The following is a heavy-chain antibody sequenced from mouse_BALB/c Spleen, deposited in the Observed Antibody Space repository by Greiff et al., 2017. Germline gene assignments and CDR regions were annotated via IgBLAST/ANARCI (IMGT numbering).Heavy chain of an antibody. CDR3: ARCEVRDWYFDV. V-gene: IGHV1-4*01. D-gene: IGHD2-14*01. Sequence: QVQLKESGAELARPGASVKMSCKASGYTFTSYTMHWVKQRPGQGLEWIGYINPSSGYTNYNQKFKEKATLTADKSSSTAYMQLSSLTSEDSAVYYCARCEVRDWYFDVWGAGTTVTVSS. J-gene: IGHJ1*01. CDR2: INPSSGYT. CDR1: GYTFTSYT.